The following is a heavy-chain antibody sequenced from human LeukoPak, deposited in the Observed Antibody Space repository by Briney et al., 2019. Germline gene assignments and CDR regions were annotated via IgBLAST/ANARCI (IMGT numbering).Heavy chain of an antibody. CDR3: ARGLGRRSIDFDWLLTPFDY. V-gene: IGHV1-69*04. Sequence: ASVKVSCKASGGTFSSYAISWVRQAPGQGLEWMGRIIPILGIANYAQKFQGRVTMTTDTSTSTAYMELRSLRSDDTAVYYCARGLGRRSIDFDWLLTPFDYWGQGTLVTVSS. D-gene: IGHD3-9*01. CDR2: IIPILGIA. CDR1: GGTFSSYA. J-gene: IGHJ4*02.